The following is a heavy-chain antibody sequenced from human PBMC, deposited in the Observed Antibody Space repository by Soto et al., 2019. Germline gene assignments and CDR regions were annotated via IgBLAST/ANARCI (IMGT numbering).Heavy chain of an antibody. CDR3: ARAGFYGPFDAFDI. CDR2: IHSSGST. J-gene: IGHJ3*02. D-gene: IGHD3-10*01. CDR1: GGTLSNYY. V-gene: IGHV4-34*01. Sequence: QVQLQQWGAGLLKASETLSLSCAVYGGTLSNYYWSWIRQPPGKGPEWIGEIHSSGSTNYNPSLTSAVIISVDTSKNQFSLRLNSVTPADTAVYYCARAGFYGPFDAFDIWGHGTMVSVSS.